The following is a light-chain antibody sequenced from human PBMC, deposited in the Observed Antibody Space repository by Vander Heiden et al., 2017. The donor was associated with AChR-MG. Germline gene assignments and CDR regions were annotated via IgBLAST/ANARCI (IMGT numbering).Light chain of an antibody. CDR3: QHYNNWPSWT. Sequence: EIVMTQSPATLSVSPGERATLSCRASQSVSSNLAWYQQKPGQAPRLLIHGASTRATGIPARSSGSGYGTEFTLTISSRQSEAFAIYSCQHYNNWPSWTFGQGTKVEIK. CDR1: QSVSSN. J-gene: IGKJ1*01. CDR2: GAS. V-gene: IGKV3-15*01.